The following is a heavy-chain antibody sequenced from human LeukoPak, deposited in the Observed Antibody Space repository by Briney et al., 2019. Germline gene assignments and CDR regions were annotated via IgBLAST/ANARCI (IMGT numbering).Heavy chain of an antibody. CDR3: ARGPGAIVVVPAASNWFDP. J-gene: IGHJ5*02. CDR1: GGSFSGYY. D-gene: IGHD2-2*01. Sequence: PSETLSLTCAVYGGSFSGYYWSWIRQPPGKGLEWIGVINHSGSTNYNPSLKSRVTISVDTSKNQFSLKLSSVTAADTAVYYCARGPGAIVVVPAASNWFDPWGQGTLATVSS. CDR2: INHSGST. V-gene: IGHV4-34*01.